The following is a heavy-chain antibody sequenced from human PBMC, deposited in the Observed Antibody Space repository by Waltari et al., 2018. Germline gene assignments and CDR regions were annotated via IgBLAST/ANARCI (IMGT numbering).Heavy chain of an antibody. V-gene: IGHV4-39*01. J-gene: IGHJ6*03. CDR2: IYYSGGT. D-gene: IGHD3-9*01. Sequence: QLQLQESGPGLVKPSETLSLTCTVSGGSISSSSYYWGWIRQPPGKGLEWIGSIYYSGGTYYNPSRKCRVTISVDTSKNQFSLKLSSVTAADTAVYYCASPTYYDILTGYQGGYYMDVWGKGTTVTVSS. CDR1: GGSISSSSYY. CDR3: ASPTYYDILTGYQGGYYMDV.